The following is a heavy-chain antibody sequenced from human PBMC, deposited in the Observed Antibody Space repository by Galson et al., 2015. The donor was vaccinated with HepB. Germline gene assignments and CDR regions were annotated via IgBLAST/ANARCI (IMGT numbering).Heavy chain of an antibody. J-gene: IGHJ4*02. CDR3: ALLPGPKYYDSSGLKWVVGAFDY. CDR1: GYTLTELS. D-gene: IGHD3-22*01. Sequence: SVKVSCKVSGYTLTELSMHWVRQAPGKGLEWMGGFDPEDGATIHAQKLQGRVTMTEDTSTDTAYMELSSLSSEDTAVYYCALLPGPKYYDSSGLKWVVGAFDYWGQGTLVTVSP. CDR2: FDPEDGAT. V-gene: IGHV1-24*01.